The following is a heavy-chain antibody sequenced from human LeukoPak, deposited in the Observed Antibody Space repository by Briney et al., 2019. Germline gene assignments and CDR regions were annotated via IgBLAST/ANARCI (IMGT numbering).Heavy chain of an antibody. V-gene: IGHV4-61*01. CDR2: IYYSGST. J-gene: IGHJ4*02. CDR3: ARETEFDGFDY. CDR1: GGSISSSSYY. Sequence: PSETLSLTCTVSGGSISSSSYYWGWIRQPPGKGLEWIGYIYYSGSTNYNPSLKSRVTISVDTSKNQFSLKLSSVTAADTAVYYCARETEFDGFDYWGQGTLVTVSS. D-gene: IGHD3-10*01.